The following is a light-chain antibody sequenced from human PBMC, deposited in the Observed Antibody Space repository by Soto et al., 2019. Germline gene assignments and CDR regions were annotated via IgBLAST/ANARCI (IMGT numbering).Light chain of an antibody. V-gene: IGKV3-20*01. CDR3: QKYGGSPIT. J-gene: IGKJ5*01. CDR1: QSVSSK. CDR2: GES. Sequence: EIVLTQSPATLSFSPGERSTLSCRASQSVSSKLAWYQQKTGQAPRILISGESSRATGIPDRFSGSGSGTDLNLTISRLEPEDFAMYFCQKYGGSPITCGQGTRLEIK.